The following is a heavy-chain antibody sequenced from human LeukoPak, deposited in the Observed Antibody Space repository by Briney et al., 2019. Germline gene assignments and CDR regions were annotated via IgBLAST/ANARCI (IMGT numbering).Heavy chain of an antibody. CDR3: TTSIVGAINTPFDY. Sequence: GGSLRLSCAASGFTFSNGWMNWVRQAPGKGLEWVGRIYSKTDGGTTDYAAPVKGRFTISRDDSKNTLYLQMNSLKSEDTGVYYCTTSIVGAINTPFDYWGQGTLVTVSS. V-gene: IGHV3-15*01. CDR2: IYSKTDGGTT. D-gene: IGHD1-26*01. J-gene: IGHJ4*02. CDR1: GFTFSNGW.